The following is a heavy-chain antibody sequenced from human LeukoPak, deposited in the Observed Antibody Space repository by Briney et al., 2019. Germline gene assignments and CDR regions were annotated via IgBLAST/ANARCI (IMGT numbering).Heavy chain of an antibody. CDR2: INWNSGSI. J-gene: IGHJ6*02. CDR3: AKSVAIYFYYGLDV. CDR1: GFTFDDYA. V-gene: IGHV3-9*01. D-gene: IGHD3-3*01. Sequence: GMSLRLSCVASGFTFDDYAMHWVRQAPGKGLEWVSGINWNSGSIGYADSVKGRFTISRDNSKNTLFLQMNSLRVEDTAPYYCAKSVAIYFYYGLDVWGQGTTVTVSS.